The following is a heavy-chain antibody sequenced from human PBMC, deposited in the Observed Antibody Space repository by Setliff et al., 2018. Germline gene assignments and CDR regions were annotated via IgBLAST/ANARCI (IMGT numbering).Heavy chain of an antibody. Sequence: PSETLSLTCAVYDGSFSGYYWGWIRQPPGKGLEWIGTIINSGSTYYNPSLKSRVTVSLDSSKNQFSLKLNSVTAADTAVYYCARYGTEYGDYEIPGDVWGKGTTVTVSS. J-gene: IGHJ6*04. CDR2: IINSGST. CDR3: ARYGTEYGDYEIPGDV. CDR1: DGSFSGYY. D-gene: IGHD4-17*01. V-gene: IGHV4-34*12.